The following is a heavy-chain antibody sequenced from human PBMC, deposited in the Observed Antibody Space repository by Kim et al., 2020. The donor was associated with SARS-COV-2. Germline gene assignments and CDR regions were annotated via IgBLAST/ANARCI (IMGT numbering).Heavy chain of an antibody. CDR2: ISWNSGSI. J-gene: IGHJ4*02. Sequence: GGSLRLSCAASGFTFDDYGMHWVRQAPGKGLEWVSGISWNSGSIGYADSVKGRFTISRDNAKNSLYLQMNSLRAEDTALYYCAKRDSSGGYFDYWGQGTLVTVSS. CDR3: AKRDSSGGYFDY. CDR1: GFTFDDYG. D-gene: IGHD6-25*01. V-gene: IGHV3-9*01.